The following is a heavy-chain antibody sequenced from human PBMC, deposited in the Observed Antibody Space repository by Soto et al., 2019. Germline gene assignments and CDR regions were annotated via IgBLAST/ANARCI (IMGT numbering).Heavy chain of an antibody. D-gene: IGHD6-13*01. V-gene: IGHV4-30-4*01. Sequence: QVQLQESGPGLVKPSQTLSLTCTVSGGSISSGDYYWSWIRQPPGKGLEWIGYIYYSGSTYYNPSLKSRVTISVDTSKNQFSLKLSSVTAADTAVYYCARGDYADSSSWYYYFDYWGQGTLVTVSS. CDR1: GGSISSGDYY. CDR3: ARGDYADSSSWYYYFDY. J-gene: IGHJ4*02. CDR2: IYYSGST.